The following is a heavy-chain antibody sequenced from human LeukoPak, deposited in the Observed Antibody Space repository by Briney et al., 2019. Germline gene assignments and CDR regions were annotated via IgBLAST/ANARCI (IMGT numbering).Heavy chain of an antibody. CDR3: ARDPTGDDAFDI. CDR1: GYTFNNYG. Sequence: ASVKVSCTASGYTFNNYGINWVRQAPGQGLEWMAWISTSSGNTIYAHKLQGRDTMTTDTATSTANTELRSLRSDDTAVYYWARDPTGDDAFDIWGQGTMVTVSS. J-gene: IGHJ3*02. CDR2: ISTSSGNT. V-gene: IGHV1-18*01. D-gene: IGHD1-1*01.